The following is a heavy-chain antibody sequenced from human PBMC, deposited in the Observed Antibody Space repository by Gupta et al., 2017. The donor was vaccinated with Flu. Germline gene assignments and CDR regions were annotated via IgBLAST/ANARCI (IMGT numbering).Heavy chain of an antibody. D-gene: IGHD2-21*02. V-gene: IGHV1-2*02. Sequence: QVQLVQSGAEVKKPGASVKVSCKASGYSFTGHYMHWVRQAPGQGLEWMGWIKPISGGTNYAQKFQGRVTMTRDTSISTAYMELSRLRSDDTAVYYCARDYCGGDCYSGNFWFWGQGTLVTVSS. CDR2: IKPISGGT. J-gene: IGHJ4*02. CDR3: ARDYCGGDCYSGNFWF. CDR1: GYSFTGHY.